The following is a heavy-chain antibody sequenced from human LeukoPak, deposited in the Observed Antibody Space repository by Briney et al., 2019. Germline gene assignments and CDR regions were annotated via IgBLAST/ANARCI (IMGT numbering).Heavy chain of an antibody. CDR2: INPNSGGT. V-gene: IGHV1-2*02. CDR1: GYTFTGYY. D-gene: IGHD5-18*01. J-gene: IGHJ5*02. CDR3: ARGDTAMDTNWFDP. Sequence: GASVKVSCKASGYTFTGYYMHWVRQAPGQGLEWMGWINPNSGGTNYAQKFQGRVTMTRDTSISTAYMELSRLRSDDTAVYYCARGDTAMDTNWFDPWGQGTLVTVSS.